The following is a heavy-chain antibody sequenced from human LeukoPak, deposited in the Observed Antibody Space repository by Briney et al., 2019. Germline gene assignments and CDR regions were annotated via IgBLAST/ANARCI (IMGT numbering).Heavy chain of an antibody. CDR3: ARGGKATVVTM. V-gene: IGHV4-4*07. CDR2: IYSSGST. J-gene: IGHJ4*02. CDR1: GGSINSYY. D-gene: IGHD4-23*01. Sequence: SEALSLTCTVSGGSINSYYWSWIRQPAGKGLEWIGRIYSSGSTNYNPSLKSRVSMSVDASKNQFSLKLTSVTAADTAVYYCARGGKATVVTMWGQGILVTVSS.